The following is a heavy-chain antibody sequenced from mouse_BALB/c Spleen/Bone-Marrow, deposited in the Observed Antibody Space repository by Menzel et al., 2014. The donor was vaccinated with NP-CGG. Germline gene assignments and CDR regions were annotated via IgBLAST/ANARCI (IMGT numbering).Heavy chain of an antibody. CDR3: TRYYSWYIDV. V-gene: IGHV1S81*02. J-gene: IGHJ1*01. Sequence: VQLQQSGAELVKPGASVKLSCKPSGYTFTSYWIHWVKQRPGQGLEWIGEINPVNGRNDYNEKFKNKATLTVDKSSSTAYMQLSSLTSEDSAVYYCTRYYSWYIDVWGAGTTVTVSS. CDR2: INPVNGRN. CDR1: GYTFTSYW. D-gene: IGHD1-1*01.